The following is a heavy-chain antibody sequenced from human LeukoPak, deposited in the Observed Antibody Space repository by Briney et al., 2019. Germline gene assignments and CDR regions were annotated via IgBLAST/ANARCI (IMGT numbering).Heavy chain of an antibody. V-gene: IGHV3-23*01. D-gene: IGHD6-19*01. J-gene: IGHJ4*02. CDR2: ISLNGETT. CDR1: GFSVRSFG. CDR3: AQGFSSGWYPY. Sequence: GGSLRLSCAVSGFSVRSFGMSWVRQAPGKGLEWISAISLNGETTWYADSVKGRFIISRDNSKNTLYLQLTSLRAEDTAVYYCAQGFSSGWYPYWGQESLVSVSS.